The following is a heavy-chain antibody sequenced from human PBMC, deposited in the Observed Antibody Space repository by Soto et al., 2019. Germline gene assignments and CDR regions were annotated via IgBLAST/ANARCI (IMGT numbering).Heavy chain of an antibody. CDR2: ISYDGSNK. CDR1: GFTFSSYG. CDR3: AKDPEEDSSGYYGYFQH. Sequence: QVQLVESGGGVVQPGRSLRLSCAASGFTFSSYGMHWVRQAPGKGLEWVAVISYDGSNKYYADSVKGRFTISRDNSKNTLYLQMNSLRAEDTAVYYCAKDPEEDSSGYYGYFQHWGQGTLVTVSS. J-gene: IGHJ1*01. V-gene: IGHV3-30*18. D-gene: IGHD3-22*01.